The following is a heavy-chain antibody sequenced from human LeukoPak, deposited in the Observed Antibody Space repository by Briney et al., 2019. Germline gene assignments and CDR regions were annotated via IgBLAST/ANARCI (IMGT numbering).Heavy chain of an antibody. Sequence: GGSLRLSCAASGFTFSNYWMHWVRHVPGKGLVWVSHINSDGRIINYADSVKGRFTISRDNAKNTLYLQMNSLRVEDTAVYYCARGRGWYFDLWGRGTLVTVSS. CDR2: INSDGRII. CDR3: ARGRGWYFDL. D-gene: IGHD3-10*01. CDR1: GFTFSNYW. V-gene: IGHV3-74*01. J-gene: IGHJ2*01.